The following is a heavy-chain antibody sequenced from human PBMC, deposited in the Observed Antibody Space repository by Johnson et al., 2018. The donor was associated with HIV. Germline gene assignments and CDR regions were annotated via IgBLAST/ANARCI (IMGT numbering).Heavy chain of an antibody. J-gene: IGHJ3*02. V-gene: IGHV3-23*04. CDR3: WAQWTVITFGGPSAFDI. Sequence: VQLVESGGALVQPGGSLRLSCAASGFTFSSYAMSWVRQAPGKGLEWVSAISGSGGSTYYADSVKGRFTISRDNSKNTLHMQMNSLKTDDTGVYYCWAQWTVITFGGPSAFDIWGQGTVVTVSS. D-gene: IGHD3-16*01. CDR1: GFTFSSYA. CDR2: ISGSGGST.